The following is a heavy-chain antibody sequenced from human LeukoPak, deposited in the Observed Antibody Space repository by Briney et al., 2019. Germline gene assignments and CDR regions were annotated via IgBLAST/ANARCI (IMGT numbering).Heavy chain of an antibody. CDR3: ARDLRGVGTTNY. Sequence: ASETLSLTCTVSGYSISSGYYWGWIRQPPGKGLEWIGSIYHSGSTYYNPSLKSRVTISEDTSKNQFSLKLSSVTAADTAVYYCARDLRGVGTTNYWGQGTLVTVSS. D-gene: IGHD1-26*01. V-gene: IGHV4-38-2*02. CDR2: IYHSGST. J-gene: IGHJ4*02. CDR1: GYSISSGYY.